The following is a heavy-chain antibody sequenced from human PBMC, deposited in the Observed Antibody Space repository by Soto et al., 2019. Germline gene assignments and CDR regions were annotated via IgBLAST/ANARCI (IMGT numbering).Heavy chain of an antibody. V-gene: IGHV4-34*01. J-gene: IGHJ4*02. Sequence: QVQLQQWGAGLLKPSETLSLTCAVYGGSFSGYYWSWIRQPPGKGLEWIGEINHSGSTNYNPSLKSRVTISVDTHNDQFSLKLSSVTAADTAVYYCASTVVGKAGAVWVQGTLVTVSS. CDR3: ASTVVGKAGAV. CDR2: INHSGST. CDR1: GGSFSGYY. D-gene: IGHD6-19*01.